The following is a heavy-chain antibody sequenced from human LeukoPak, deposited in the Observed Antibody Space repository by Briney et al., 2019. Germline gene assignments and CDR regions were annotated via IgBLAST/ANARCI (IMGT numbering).Heavy chain of an antibody. D-gene: IGHD5-24*01. V-gene: IGHV3-23*01. CDR1: GFTFSSYA. Sequence: GGSLRLSCAASGFTFSSYAMSWVRQAPGKGLEWVSAISGSGGSTYYADSVKGRFTISRDNAKNSLYLQMNSLRAEDTAVYYCARDSEMATLTDYYMDVWGKGTTVTVSS. CDR3: ARDSEMATLTDYYMDV. CDR2: ISGSGGST. J-gene: IGHJ6*03.